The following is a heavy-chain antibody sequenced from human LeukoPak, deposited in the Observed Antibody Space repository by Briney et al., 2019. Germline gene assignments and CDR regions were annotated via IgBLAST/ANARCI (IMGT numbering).Heavy chain of an antibody. V-gene: IGHV6-1*01. CDR2: TYYRSKWSN. CDR3: ARARSALFDS. CDR1: GDSVSSNSAT. Sequence: SQTLSLTCAISGDSVSSNSATWNWIRQSPSRGLEWLGRTYYRSKWSNDYSVSVRSRITINPDTSKNQFSLQLNFVTPEDTAVYFCARARSALFDSWGQGTLVTVSP. D-gene: IGHD6-25*01. J-gene: IGHJ4*02.